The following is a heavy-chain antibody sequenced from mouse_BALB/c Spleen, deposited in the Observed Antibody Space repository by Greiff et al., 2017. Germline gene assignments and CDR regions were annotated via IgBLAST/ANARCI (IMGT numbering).Heavy chain of an antibody. CDR1: GYAFTNYL. J-gene: IGHJ4*01. CDR3: ARSRLKGAMDY. Sequence: VQLQQSGAELVRPGTSVKVSCKASGYAFTNYLIEWVKQRPGQGLEWIGVINPGSGGTNYNEKFKGKATLTADKSSSTAYVQLSSLTSDDSAVYFCARSRLKGAMDYWGQGTSVTVSS. D-gene: IGHD3-2*02. V-gene: IGHV1-54*01. CDR2: INPGSGGT.